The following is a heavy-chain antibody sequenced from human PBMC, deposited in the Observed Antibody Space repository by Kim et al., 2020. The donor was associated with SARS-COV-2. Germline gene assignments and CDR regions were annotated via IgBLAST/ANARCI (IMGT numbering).Heavy chain of an antibody. V-gene: IGHV3-23*01. CDR3: AKDTEIAARTPDF. J-gene: IGHJ4*02. CDR1: GFTFDNYA. Sequence: GGSLRLSCTASGFTFDNYAMTWVRQAPGKGLEWVSAISGSGGSTHYGDSVKGRFTISRDNYKNTLYLQMNSLTTEDTAVYYCAKDTEIAARTPDFWGQGTLVTVSS. CDR2: ISGSGGST. D-gene: IGHD6-6*01.